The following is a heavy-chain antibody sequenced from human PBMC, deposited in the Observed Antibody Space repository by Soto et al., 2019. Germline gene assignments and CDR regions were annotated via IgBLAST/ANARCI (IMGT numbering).Heavy chain of an antibody. CDR3: AKDHEEWSWSGFDP. D-gene: IGHD3-3*01. CDR1: GFTFSSYG. Sequence: QVQLVESGGGVVQPGRSLRLSCAASGFTFSSYGMHWVRQAPGKGLEWVAVISYDGSNKYYADSVKGRFTISRDNSKKTLYLQMDSLRAEDTAVYYCAKDHEEWSWSGFDPWGQGTLVTVSS. CDR2: ISYDGSNK. J-gene: IGHJ5*02. V-gene: IGHV3-30*18.